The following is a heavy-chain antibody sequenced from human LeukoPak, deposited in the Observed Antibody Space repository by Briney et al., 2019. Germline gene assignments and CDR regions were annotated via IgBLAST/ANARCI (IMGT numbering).Heavy chain of an antibody. J-gene: IGHJ6*03. Sequence: SETLSLTCTVSGGSISSSSYYWGWIRQPPGKGLEWIGSIYYSGSTYYNPSLKSRVTISVDTSKNQFSLKLSSVTAADTAVYYCARQYDFWSGYYLRTTDYYYYYMDDWGKGTTVTASS. D-gene: IGHD3-3*01. CDR2: IYYSGST. V-gene: IGHV4-39*01. CDR3: ARQYDFWSGYYLRTTDYYYYYMDD. CDR1: GGSISSSSYY.